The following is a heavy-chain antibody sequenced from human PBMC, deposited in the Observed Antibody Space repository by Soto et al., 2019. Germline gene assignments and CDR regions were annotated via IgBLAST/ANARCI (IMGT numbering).Heavy chain of an antibody. CDR2: LIPLFGTT. J-gene: IGHJ4*02. D-gene: IGHD7-27*01. V-gene: IGHV1-69*06. CDR1: GGTFSGHA. Sequence: QVQLVQSGAEVKKPGSSVKVSCEASGGTFSGHAISWVRQAPGQGPEWMGGLIPLFGTTQHAQNFQDRLKITADKATSTAYMELTSLRFEDTAIYSCARGPNWGYRFDSWGQGTLVTVSS. CDR3: ARGPNWGYRFDS.